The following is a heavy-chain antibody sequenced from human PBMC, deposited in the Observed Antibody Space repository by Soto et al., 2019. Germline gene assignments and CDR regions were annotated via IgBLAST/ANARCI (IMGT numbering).Heavy chain of an antibody. Sequence: KTSETLSLTCTVSGGSISSYYWSWIRQPAGKGLEWIGRIYTSGSTNYNPSLKSRVTMSVDTSKNQFSLKLSSVTAADTAVYYCARDVVVPAAMNCFDPWGQGTLVTVSS. V-gene: IGHV4-4*07. CDR1: GGSISSYY. CDR2: IYTSGST. J-gene: IGHJ5*02. D-gene: IGHD2-2*01. CDR3: ARDVVVPAAMNCFDP.